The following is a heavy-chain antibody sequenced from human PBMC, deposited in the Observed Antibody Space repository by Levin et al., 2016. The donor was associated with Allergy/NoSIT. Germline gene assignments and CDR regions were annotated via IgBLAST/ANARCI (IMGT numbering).Heavy chain of an antibody. V-gene: IGHV4-30-4*01. D-gene: IGHD4-11*01. CDR3: ATTTVTWSGWFDP. Sequence: WIRQPPGKGLEWIGYIYYSGSTYYNPSLKSRVTISVDTSKNQFSLKLSSVTAADTAVYYCATTTVTWSGWFDPWGQGTLVTVSS. J-gene: IGHJ5*02. CDR2: IYYSGST.